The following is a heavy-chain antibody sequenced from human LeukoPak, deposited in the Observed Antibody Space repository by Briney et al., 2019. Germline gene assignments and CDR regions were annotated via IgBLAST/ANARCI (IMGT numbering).Heavy chain of an antibody. Sequence: SETLSLTCAVYGGSFSGYYWSWIRQPPGKGLEWIGEINHSGSTNYNPSLKSRVTISVDTSKNQFSLKLSSVTAADTAVYYCARIPSGIAAAGTPAKRDYWGQGTLVTVSS. CDR2: INHSGST. CDR3: ARIPSGIAAAGTPAKRDY. CDR1: GGSFSGYY. V-gene: IGHV4-34*01. D-gene: IGHD6-13*01. J-gene: IGHJ4*02.